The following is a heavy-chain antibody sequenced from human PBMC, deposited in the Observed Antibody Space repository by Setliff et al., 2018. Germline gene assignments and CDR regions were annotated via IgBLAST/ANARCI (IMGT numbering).Heavy chain of an antibody. CDR1: GFTFSTYR. V-gene: IGHV3-33*08. J-gene: IGHJ6*03. Sequence: PGGSLRLSCAASGFTFSTYRMHWVRQAPGKGLEWVAVIWDDGGNKYHADSVKGRFTISRDNSKNTLYLQMNSLRPEDTAVYYCAREQRLYDFRSGSYYMDVWGKGTTVTVSS. CDR3: AREQRLYDFRSGSYYMDV. CDR2: IWDDGGNK. D-gene: IGHD3-3*01.